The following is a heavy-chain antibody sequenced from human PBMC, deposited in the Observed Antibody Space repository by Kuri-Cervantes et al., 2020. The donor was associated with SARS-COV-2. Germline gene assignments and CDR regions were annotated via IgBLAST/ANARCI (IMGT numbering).Heavy chain of an antibody. CDR3: AREEDGYYYYYAMDV. CDR2: IWYDGSNK. J-gene: IGHJ6*02. Sequence: GGSLRLSCEVYGGSLSYYYWSWVRQAPGKGLEWVAVIWYDGSNKYYADSVKGRFTISRDNSKNTLYLQMNSLRAEDTAVYYCAREEDGYYYYYAMDVWGQGTTVTVSS. CDR1: GGSLSYYY. V-gene: IGHV3-33*08. D-gene: IGHD5-24*01.